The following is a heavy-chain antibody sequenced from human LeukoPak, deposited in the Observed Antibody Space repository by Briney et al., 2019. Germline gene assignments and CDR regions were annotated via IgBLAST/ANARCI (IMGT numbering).Heavy chain of an antibody. Sequence: PGGSLRLSCAASGFTVSSNYMSWVRQAPGKGLEWVSVIYSGGSTYYADSVKGRFTISRDNSKNTLYLQMNSLRAEDTAVYYCAKTYSSSWLDAFDIWGQGTMVTVSS. CDR2: IYSGGST. CDR1: GFTVSSNY. D-gene: IGHD6-13*01. CDR3: AKTYSSSWLDAFDI. V-gene: IGHV3-53*01. J-gene: IGHJ3*02.